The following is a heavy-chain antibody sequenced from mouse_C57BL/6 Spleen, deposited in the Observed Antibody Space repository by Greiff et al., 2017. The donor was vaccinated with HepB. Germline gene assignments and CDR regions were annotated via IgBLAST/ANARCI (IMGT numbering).Heavy chain of an antibody. D-gene: IGHD2-4*01. CDR3: ARDGRIYYDYDGAWFAY. Sequence: VQLKESGGGLVKPGGSLKLSCAASGFTFSSYAMSWVRQTPEKRLEWVATISDGGSYTYYPDNVKGRFTISRDNAKNNLYLQMSHLKSEDTAMYYCARDGRIYYDYDGAWFAYWGQGTLVTVSA. J-gene: IGHJ3*01. CDR1: GFTFSSYA. V-gene: IGHV5-4*01. CDR2: ISDGGSYT.